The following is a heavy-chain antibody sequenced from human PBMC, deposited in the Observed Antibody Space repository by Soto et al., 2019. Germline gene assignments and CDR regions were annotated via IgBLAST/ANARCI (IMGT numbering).Heavy chain of an antibody. CDR1: GFTFCSFG. Sequence: PGGSLRLSCAASGFTFCSFGIHWVRQTPGKGLEWVAVMAYDGSNEYYADSVRSRFTISRDNSKSTVYLQMNSLRPEDTAVYYCAKNTVGLSRYYYYGMDVWGQGTTVTVSS. D-gene: IGHD5-12*01. CDR2: MAYDGSNE. CDR3: AKNTVGLSRYYYYGMDV. J-gene: IGHJ6*02. V-gene: IGHV3-30*18.